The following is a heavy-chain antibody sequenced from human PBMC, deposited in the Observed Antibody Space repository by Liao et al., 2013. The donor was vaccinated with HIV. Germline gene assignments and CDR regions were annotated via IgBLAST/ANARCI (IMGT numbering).Heavy chain of an antibody. Sequence: QVQLQESGPGLVKPSETLSLTCTVSGGSISNYYWSWIRQPAGKGLEWIGRIYTSGSTNYNPSLKSRVTMSVDTSKNQFSLKLSSVTAADTAVYYCARERDVGVTGDFRYFDLWGRGTLVTVSS. D-gene: IGHD2-21*02. CDR3: ARERDVGVTGDFRYFDL. CDR2: IYTSGST. J-gene: IGHJ2*01. CDR1: GGSISNYY. V-gene: IGHV4-4*07.